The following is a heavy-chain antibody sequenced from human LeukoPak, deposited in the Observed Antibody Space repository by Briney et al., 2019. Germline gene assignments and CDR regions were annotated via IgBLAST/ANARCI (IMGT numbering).Heavy chain of an antibody. J-gene: IGHJ6*02. V-gene: IGHV3-13*01. CDR2: IATGGDT. D-gene: IGHD2-2*02. CDR3: ARGRYCSGTNCYTPYYYGMDV. CDR1: GFTFSSYD. Sequence: GGSLRLSCVASGFTFSSYDMHWVRQATGKGLEWVSAIATGGDTYYPGSVKGRFTISRENAKNSLYLQMNSLRDGDTAVYYCARGRYCSGTNCYTPYYYGMDVWGQGTTVTVSS.